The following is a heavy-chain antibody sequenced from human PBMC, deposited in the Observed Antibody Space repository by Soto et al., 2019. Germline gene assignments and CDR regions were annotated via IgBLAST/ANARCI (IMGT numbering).Heavy chain of an antibody. D-gene: IGHD5-18*01. CDR2: ISAYNGDT. CDR3: ARVWLPSDTSLGYYFDY. CDR1: GYTFTSYG. V-gene: IGHV1-18*01. Sequence: QVQLVQSGAEVKKPGASVKVSCKASGYTFTSYGITWVRQGPGQGLEWMGWISAYNGDTNYAQKLQGRVTMTTDTSTTTAYMELNSLRSDDTAVYFCARVWLPSDTSLGYYFDYWGQGSLVTVSS. J-gene: IGHJ4*02.